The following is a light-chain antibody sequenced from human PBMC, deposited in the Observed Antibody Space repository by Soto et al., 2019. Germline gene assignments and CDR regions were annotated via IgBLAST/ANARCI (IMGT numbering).Light chain of an antibody. CDR1: QSVSNN. CDR3: QQYNTWPRT. V-gene: IGKV3-15*01. CDR2: GAS. Sequence: EIVMTQSPATLSVSPGERATLSCRASQSVSNNLAWYQQKPGQAPRLLIYGASTRATGIPARFSGSGSGTEFTLPVSRLQSEDFAVYYCQQYNTWPRTFGQGTKVEIK. J-gene: IGKJ1*01.